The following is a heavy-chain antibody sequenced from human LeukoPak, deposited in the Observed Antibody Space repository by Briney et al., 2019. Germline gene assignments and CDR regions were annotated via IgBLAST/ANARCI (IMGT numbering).Heavy chain of an antibody. CDR3: ARPFYSGRRNWFDP. J-gene: IGHJ5*02. D-gene: IGHD2-15*01. CDR1: GGSFSGYY. CDR2: INHSGST. V-gene: IGHV4-34*01. Sequence: ESLKISCAVYGGSFSGYYWSWIRQPPGKGLEWIGEINHSGSTNYNPSLKSRVTISVDTSKNQFSLKLSSVTAADTAVYYCARPFYSGRRNWFDPWGQGTLVTVSS.